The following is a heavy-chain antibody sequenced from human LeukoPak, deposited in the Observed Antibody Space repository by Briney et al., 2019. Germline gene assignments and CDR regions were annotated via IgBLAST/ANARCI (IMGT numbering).Heavy chain of an antibody. D-gene: IGHD3-22*01. V-gene: IGHV4-34*01. CDR3: ARGGMIVPFDP. CDR1: GGSFSGYY. Sequence: SETLSLTCAVYGGSFSGYYWSWIRQPPGKGLEWIGEINHSGSTNYNPSLKSRVTISVDTSKNQFSLKLSSVTAADTAVYYCARGGMIVPFDPWGQGTLVTVSS. CDR2: INHSGST. J-gene: IGHJ5*02.